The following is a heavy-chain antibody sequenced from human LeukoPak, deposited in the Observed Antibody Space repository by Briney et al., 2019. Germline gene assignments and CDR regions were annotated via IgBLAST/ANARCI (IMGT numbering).Heavy chain of an antibody. V-gene: IGHV3-9*01. J-gene: IGHJ6*01. CDR1: GFTFDDYA. CDR2: ISWNSGSI. D-gene: IGHD4-11*01. CDR3: AKDNAPYSYYYGMDV. Sequence: GRSLRLSCAASGFTFDDYAMHWVRQAPGKGLEWVSGISWNSGSIGYADSVKGRFTISRDNAKNSLYLQMNSLRAEDTALYYCAKDNAPYSYYYGMDVWGQGTTVTVSS.